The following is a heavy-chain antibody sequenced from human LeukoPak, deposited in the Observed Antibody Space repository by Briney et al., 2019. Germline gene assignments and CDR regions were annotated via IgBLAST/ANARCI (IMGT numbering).Heavy chain of an antibody. CDR1: GYTFTSYG. V-gene: IGHV1-18*01. CDR2: ISAYNGNT. J-gene: IGHJ4*02. Sequence: ASVTVSCKASGYTFTSYGISWVRQAPGQGLEWMGWISAYNGNTNYAQKLQGRVTMTTDTSTSTAYMELRSLRSDDTAVYYCVVIAAAGAEGYWGQGTLVTVSS. CDR3: VVIAAAGAEGY. D-gene: IGHD6-13*01.